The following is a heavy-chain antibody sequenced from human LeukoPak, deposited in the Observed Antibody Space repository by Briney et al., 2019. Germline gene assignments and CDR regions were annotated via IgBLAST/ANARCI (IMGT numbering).Heavy chain of an antibody. CDR3: AKDGFRGWYDDYYYYYMDV. J-gene: IGHJ6*03. CDR1: GFTFSSYA. CDR2: ISGSGGST. V-gene: IGHV3-23*01. D-gene: IGHD6-19*01. Sequence: GGSLRLSCAASGFTFSSYAMSWVRQAPGKGLEWVSAISGSGGSTYYADSVKGRFTISRDNSKNTLYLQMNSLRAEDTAVYYCAKDGFRGWYDDYYYYYMDVWGKGTTVTVSS.